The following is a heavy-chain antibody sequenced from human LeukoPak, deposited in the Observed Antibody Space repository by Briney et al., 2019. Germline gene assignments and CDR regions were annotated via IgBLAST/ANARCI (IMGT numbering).Heavy chain of an antibody. CDR1: GDSLTNGDYC. Sequence: SETLSLTCTVSGDSLTNGDYCWSWIRQPPGKGLEWMGYIHYSARTYNNPSLKSRLTLSVDMSKNQFSLNLSTVTAADTAVYYCARVVSGWTPEYFQHWGQGTLVTVSS. V-gene: IGHV4-30-4*01. CDR3: ARVVSGWTPEYFQH. J-gene: IGHJ1*01. CDR2: IHYSART. D-gene: IGHD6-19*01.